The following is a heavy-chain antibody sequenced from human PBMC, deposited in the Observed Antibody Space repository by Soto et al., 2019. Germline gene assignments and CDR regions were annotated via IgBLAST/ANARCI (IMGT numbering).Heavy chain of an antibody. V-gene: IGHV4-31*03. Sequence: SETLSLTCTVSGGSISSGGYYWSWIRQHPGKGLEWIGYIYYSGSTHYNPSLKSRVTISVDTSKNQFSLKLGSVTAADTAVYYCARDQSYGSGSYYTSDGMDVWGQGTTVTVSS. CDR3: ARDQSYGSGSYYTSDGMDV. CDR2: IYYSGST. D-gene: IGHD3-10*01. CDR1: GGSISSGGYY. J-gene: IGHJ6*02.